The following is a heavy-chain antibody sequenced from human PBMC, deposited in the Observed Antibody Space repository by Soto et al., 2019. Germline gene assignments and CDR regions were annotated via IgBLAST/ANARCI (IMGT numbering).Heavy chain of an antibody. CDR3: ARDRYDFWSGYYPRAFDY. CDR2: ISAYNGNT. Sequence: ASVKVSCKASGYTFTSYGISWVRQAPGQGLEWMGWISAYNGNTNYAQKLQGRVTMTTDTSTSTAYMELRSLRSDDTAVYYCARDRYDFWSGYYPRAFDYWGQGTLVTSPQ. J-gene: IGHJ4*02. CDR1: GYTFTSYG. V-gene: IGHV1-18*01. D-gene: IGHD3-3*01.